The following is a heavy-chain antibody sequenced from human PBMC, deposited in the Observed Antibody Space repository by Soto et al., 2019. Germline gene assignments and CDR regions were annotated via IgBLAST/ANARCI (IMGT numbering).Heavy chain of an antibody. Sequence: QVQLVQSGAEVKKPGASMKVSCKASGYTFSDYYMHWVRQAPGQGLECMGWISPNNGATNYAQKFQDRVTMTRDASITTAYMELSRLRSDDTAVYYCARGGEFCSTCSCNSSLGDAFDVWGQGTTVTVSS. D-gene: IGHD2-15*01. CDR3: ARGGEFCSTCSCNSSLGDAFDV. J-gene: IGHJ3*01. V-gene: IGHV1-2*02. CDR1: GYTFSDYY. CDR2: ISPNNGAT.